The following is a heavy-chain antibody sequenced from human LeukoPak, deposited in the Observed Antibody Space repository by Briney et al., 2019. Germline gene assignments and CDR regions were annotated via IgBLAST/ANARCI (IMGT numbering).Heavy chain of an antibody. V-gene: IGHV3-30*04. J-gene: IGHJ4*02. CDR2: ISYDGSNK. CDR3: AKDLNPDYHDSSGHDY. CDR1: GFTFSSYA. D-gene: IGHD3-22*01. Sequence: PGGSLRLSCAASGFTFSSYAMHWVRQAPGKGLEWVAVISYDGSNKYYADSVKGRFTISRDNSKNTLYLQMNSLRAEDTAVYYCAKDLNPDYHDSSGHDYWGQGTLVTVSS.